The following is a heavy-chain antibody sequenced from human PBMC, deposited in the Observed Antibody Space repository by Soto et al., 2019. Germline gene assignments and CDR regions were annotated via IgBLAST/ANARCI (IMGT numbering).Heavy chain of an antibody. CDR1: GGTFSSYA. Sequence: QVQLVQSGAEVQKPGSSVKVSCKASGGTFSSYAISWVRQAPGQGLEWMGGIIPIFGTANYAQKFQGRVTITADESTSTAYMELSSLRSEDTAVYYCATTLYDILTGYYTTGMDVWGQGTTVTVSS. V-gene: IGHV1-69*01. D-gene: IGHD3-9*01. J-gene: IGHJ6*02. CDR3: ATTLYDILTGYYTTGMDV. CDR2: IIPIFGTA.